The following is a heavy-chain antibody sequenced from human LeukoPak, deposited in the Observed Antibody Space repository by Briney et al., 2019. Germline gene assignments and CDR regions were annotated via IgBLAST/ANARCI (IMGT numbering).Heavy chain of an antibody. D-gene: IGHD2-15*01. CDR1: GGSISSGSYY. CDR2: IYTSGST. V-gene: IGHV4-61*02. CDR3: ARPQVGCSGGSCYSGWFDP. Sequence: SQTLSLTCTVSGGSISSGSYYWSWIRQPAGKGLEWIGRIYTSGSTNYNPSLKSRVTISVDTSKNQFSLKLSSVTAADTAVYYCARPQVGCSGGSCYSGWFDPWGQGTLVTVSS. J-gene: IGHJ5*02.